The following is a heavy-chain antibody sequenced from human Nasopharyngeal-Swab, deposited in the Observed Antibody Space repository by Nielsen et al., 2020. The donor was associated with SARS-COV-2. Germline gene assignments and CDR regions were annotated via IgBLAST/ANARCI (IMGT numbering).Heavy chain of an antibody. J-gene: IGHJ4*02. CDR2: IYYSGST. D-gene: IGHD1-1*01. Sequence: WIRQPPGKGLEWIGYIYYSGSTNYNPSLKSRVTISVDTSKNQFSLRLSSVTAADTAMFYCARGTPFDYWGQGILVTVSS. CDR3: ARGTPFDY. V-gene: IGHV4-59*12.